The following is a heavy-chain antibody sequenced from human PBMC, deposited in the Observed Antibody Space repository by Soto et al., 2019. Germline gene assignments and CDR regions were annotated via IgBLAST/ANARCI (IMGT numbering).Heavy chain of an antibody. V-gene: IGHV4-34*01. CDR1: GGPFSGYY. D-gene: IGHD3-3*01. CDR3: AGTRREGYNFWGKTQWTFDY. J-gene: IGHJ4*02. CDR2: INHSGST. Sequence: SETLSLTCAVYGGPFSGYYWIWIRQPPGKGLEWIGEINHSGSTNYNPSLKSRVTISVDTSKNQFSLKLSSVTAADAAVYYCAGTRREGYNFWGKTQWTFDYWGQGTLVTVSS.